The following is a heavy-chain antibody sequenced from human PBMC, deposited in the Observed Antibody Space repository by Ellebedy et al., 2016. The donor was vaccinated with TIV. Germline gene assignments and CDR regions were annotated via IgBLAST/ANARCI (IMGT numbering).Heavy chain of an antibody. CDR1: GFTFRTYD. CDR3: ARAVATVGSY. Sequence: GGSLRLSXAASGFTFRTYDMTWVRQAPGKGLEWVSAISGSGSTTYYADSVKGRFTISRDDAKNSVYLQMNSLRAEDAALYYCARAVATVGSYWGQGTLVTVSS. CDR2: ISGSGSTT. V-gene: IGHV3-48*04. D-gene: IGHD6-13*01. J-gene: IGHJ4*02.